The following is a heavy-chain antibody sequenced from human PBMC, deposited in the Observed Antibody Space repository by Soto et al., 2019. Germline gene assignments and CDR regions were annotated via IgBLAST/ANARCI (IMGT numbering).Heavy chain of an antibody. CDR2: IKSDGTMT. Sequence: GVLRLSCAASVFAFSGYWMHWVRQAPGKGLVWVSRIKSDGTMTMYADSVKGRFTISRDNAKNTLYLQMNSLREEDTAVYYCASYDWFDLWGQGTLVTVSS. V-gene: IGHV3-74*03. D-gene: IGHD3-16*01. CDR3: ASYDWFDL. J-gene: IGHJ5*02. CDR1: VFAFSGYW.